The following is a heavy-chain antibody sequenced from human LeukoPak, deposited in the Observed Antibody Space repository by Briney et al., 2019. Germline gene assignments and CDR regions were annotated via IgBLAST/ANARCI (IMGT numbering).Heavy chain of an antibody. V-gene: IGHV4-59*01. J-gene: IGHJ4*02. CDR3: ARVSYSSGWYLDY. D-gene: IGHD6-19*01. CDR1: GGSISSYY. Sequence: SEILSLTCTVSGGSISSYYWSWIRQPPGKGLEWIGYIYYSGSTNYNPSLKSRVTISVDTSKNQFSLKLSSVTAADTAVYYCARVSYSSGWYLDYWGQGTLVTVSS. CDR2: IYYSGST.